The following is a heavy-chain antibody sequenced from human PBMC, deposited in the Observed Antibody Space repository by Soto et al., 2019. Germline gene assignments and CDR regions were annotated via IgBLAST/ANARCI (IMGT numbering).Heavy chain of an antibody. V-gene: IGHV1-18*01. J-gene: IGHJ4*02. D-gene: IGHD1-1*01. CDR1: GYAFTTYG. Sequence: QVHLVQSGAEVQTPGASVKVSCKGSGYAFTTYGITWVRQAPGQGLEWMGWISAHNGNTNYAQKLQGRVPVTRDTSTSTAYRERRSRRSDDTAVYYCARGRYGDYWGQGALVTVSS. CDR3: ARGRYGDY. CDR2: ISAHNGNT.